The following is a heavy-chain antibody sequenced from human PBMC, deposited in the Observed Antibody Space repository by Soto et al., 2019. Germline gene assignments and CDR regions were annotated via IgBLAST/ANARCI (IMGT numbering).Heavy chain of an antibody. CDR3: AKGRDYSNPLSYYGMDV. V-gene: IGHV3-30*18. D-gene: IGHD4-4*01. Sequence: QVQLVESGGGVVQPGRSLRLSCAASGFTFSSYGMHWVRQAPGKGLEWVAVISYDGSNKYYADSVKGRFTISRDNSKNTLYLQMNSLRAEDTAVYYCAKGRDYSNPLSYYGMDVWGQGTTVTVSS. CDR1: GFTFSSYG. J-gene: IGHJ6*02. CDR2: ISYDGSNK.